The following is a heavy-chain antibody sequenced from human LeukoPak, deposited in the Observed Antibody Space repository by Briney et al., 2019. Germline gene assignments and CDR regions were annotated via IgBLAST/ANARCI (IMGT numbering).Heavy chain of an antibody. Sequence: GSLRLSCAASGFAFNIYNMNWVRQAPGKGLEWVSSINTRSTHIYDAGSVKGRFTISRDNAKNLLYLQMDSLRAEDTAMYYCARASLDTGMEEFDFWGPGTLVTVSS. D-gene: IGHD5-18*01. CDR2: INTRSTHI. J-gene: IGHJ4*02. CDR1: GFAFNIYN. CDR3: ARASLDTGMEEFDF. V-gene: IGHV3-21*01.